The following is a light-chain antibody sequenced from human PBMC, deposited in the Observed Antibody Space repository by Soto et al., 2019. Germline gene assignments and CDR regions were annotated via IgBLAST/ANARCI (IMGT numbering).Light chain of an antibody. CDR1: RSDVGSYNS. V-gene: IGLV2-23*02. J-gene: IGLJ2*01. CDR2: EVT. Sequence: QSALTQPASVSGSPGQSITISCTGTRSDVGSYNSIAWYQQHPGKAPRVVIFEVTKRPSGISDRFSGSKSGYTASLIISGLQAEDEADYFCFSYAGNSIWLFGGGTKVTVL. CDR3: FSYAGNSIWL.